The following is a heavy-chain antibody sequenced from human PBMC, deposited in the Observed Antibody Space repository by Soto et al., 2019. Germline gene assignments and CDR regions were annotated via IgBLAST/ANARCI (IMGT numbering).Heavy chain of an antibody. Sequence: QVHLVQSGAEVKKPGASVKVSCKASGYTFTNYDINWVRQAPGQGLEWMGWISTYTGNTNYAQKLQGRVTMTTDTSTGTAYRDPRSLRSDDTAVYYCARGYYYGSGRPTPGGMDVWGQGTTGTGSS. V-gene: IGHV1-18*01. J-gene: IGHJ6*02. CDR1: GYTFTNYD. D-gene: IGHD3-10*01. CDR3: ARGYYYGSGRPTPGGMDV. CDR2: ISTYTGNT.